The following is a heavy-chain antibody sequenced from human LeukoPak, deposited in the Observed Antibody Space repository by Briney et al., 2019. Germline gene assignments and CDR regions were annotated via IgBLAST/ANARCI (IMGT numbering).Heavy chain of an antibody. D-gene: IGHD3-22*01. V-gene: IGHV1-8*01. Sequence: ASVKASCKASGYTFTSYDINWVRQATGQGLEWMGWMNPNSGNTGYAQKFQGRVTMTRNTSISTAYMELSSLRSEDTAVYYCARVGRNYYDSSGYYGWGQGTLVTVSS. CDR1: GYTFTSYD. J-gene: IGHJ4*02. CDR2: MNPNSGNT. CDR3: ARVGRNYYDSSGYYG.